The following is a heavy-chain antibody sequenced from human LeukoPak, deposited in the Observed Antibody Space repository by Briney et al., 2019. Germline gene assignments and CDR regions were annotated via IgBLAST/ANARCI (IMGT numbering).Heavy chain of an antibody. V-gene: IGHV1-2*02. Sequence: ASVKVSCKASGYTFTGYYMHWVRQAPGQGLEWMGWINPNSGGTNYAQKFQGRVTMTRNTSISTAYMELSSLRSEDTAVYYCARGQDMIVARNWFDPWGQGTLVTVSS. CDR1: GYTFTGYY. CDR3: ARGQDMIVARNWFDP. D-gene: IGHD3-22*01. J-gene: IGHJ5*02. CDR2: INPNSGGT.